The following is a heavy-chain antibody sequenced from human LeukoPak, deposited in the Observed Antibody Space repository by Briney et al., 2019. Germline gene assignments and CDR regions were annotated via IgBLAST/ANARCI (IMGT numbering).Heavy chain of an antibody. CDR2: ISAYNGNT. J-gene: IGHJ6*04. Sequence: HWASVKVSCKASGYTFTSYGISWVRQAPGQGLEWMGWISAYNGNTNYAQKLQGRVTMTTDTSTSTAYMELRSLRSDDTAVYYCARAQGYCSGGSCYSYYYYGMDVWAKGPRSPSPQ. D-gene: IGHD2-15*01. CDR3: ARAQGYCSGGSCYSYYYYGMDV. CDR1: GYTFTSYG. V-gene: IGHV1-18*04.